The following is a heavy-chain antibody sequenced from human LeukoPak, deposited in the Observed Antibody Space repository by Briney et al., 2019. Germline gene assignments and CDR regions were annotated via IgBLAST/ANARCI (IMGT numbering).Heavy chain of an antibody. CDR2: IYYSGST. CDR1: GVSISGYY. Sequence: SETLSLTCTGSGVSISGYYYNWIRQPPGKGLEWIGYIYYSGSTDYNPSLNSRVTISLDTSKNQFSLNLTSVTAADTAVYYCARDQGSWWFDPWGQGNLVTVSS. J-gene: IGHJ5*02. CDR3: ARDQGSWWFDP. V-gene: IGHV4-59*01. D-gene: IGHD1-26*01.